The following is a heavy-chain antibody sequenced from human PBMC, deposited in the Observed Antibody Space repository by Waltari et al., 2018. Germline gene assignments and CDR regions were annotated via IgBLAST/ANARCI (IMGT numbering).Heavy chain of an antibody. V-gene: IGHV4-38-2*01. Sequence: QVQLQESGPRLVKPSETLSLTCSVSGFPIGSEYSWAWVRQSPGAGLVWFGSTYHNGSADYNPSRKGRVTRSVDTSKNRFSLKLTSVTVADSGVYYCARLSPYTSSGDFFDPWGQGALVTVSS. D-gene: IGHD2-21*02. CDR2: TYHNGSA. CDR3: ARLSPYTSSGDFFDP. J-gene: IGHJ5*02. CDR1: GFPIGSEYS.